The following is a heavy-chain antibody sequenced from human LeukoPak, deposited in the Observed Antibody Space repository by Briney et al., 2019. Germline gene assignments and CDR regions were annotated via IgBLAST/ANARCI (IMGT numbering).Heavy chain of an antibody. J-gene: IGHJ4*02. CDR1: GYTFTGYY. D-gene: IGHD6-6*01. CDR3: ARRAVRHFDY. CDR2: INIGNGNT. Sequence: ASVKVSCKASGYTFTGYYMHWVRQAPGQGLEWMGWINIGNGNTKYSQKFQGRVTITRDTSATTAYMELSSLRSEDTAVYYCARRAVRHFDYWGQGTLVTVSS. V-gene: IGHV1-3*04.